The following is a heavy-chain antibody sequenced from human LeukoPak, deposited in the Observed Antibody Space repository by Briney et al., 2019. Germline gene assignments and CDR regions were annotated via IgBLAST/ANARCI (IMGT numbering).Heavy chain of an antibody. V-gene: IGHV3-33*06. Sequence: GGSLRLSCAASGFTFSSYGMHWVRQAPGKGLEWVAVIWYDGSNKYYADSVKGRFTISRDNSKNTLYLQMNSLRAEDTAVYYCAKSGSRLLWFGELQYYLDYWGQGTLVTVSS. CDR1: GFTFSSYG. J-gene: IGHJ4*02. D-gene: IGHD3-10*01. CDR3: AKSGSRLLWFGELQYYLDY. CDR2: IWYDGSNK.